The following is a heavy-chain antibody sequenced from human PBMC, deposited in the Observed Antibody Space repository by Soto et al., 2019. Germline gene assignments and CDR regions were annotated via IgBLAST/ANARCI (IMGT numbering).Heavy chain of an antibody. Sequence: EVQLVESGGGLVQPGGSLKLSCAASGFTFSGSAMHWVRQASGKGLEWVGRIRSKANSYATAYAASVKGRFTISRDDSKNTAYLQMNSLKTEDTAVYYCTSTLSSSDILTGYLGWFDPWGQGTLVTVS. CDR2: IRSKANSYAT. CDR3: TSTLSSSDILTGYLGWFDP. D-gene: IGHD3-9*01. J-gene: IGHJ5*02. CDR1: GFTFSGSA. V-gene: IGHV3-73*02.